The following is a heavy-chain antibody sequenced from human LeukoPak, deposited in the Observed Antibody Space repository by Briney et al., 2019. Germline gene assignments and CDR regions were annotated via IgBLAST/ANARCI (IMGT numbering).Heavy chain of an antibody. D-gene: IGHD3-22*01. CDR3: ARDGSPYYYDSSGYFDY. CDR2: ISSSSSYI. V-gene: IGHV3-21*04. CDR1: GFTFSSYS. Sequence: GGSLRLSCAASGFTFSSYSMNWVRQAPGKGLEWVSSISSSSSYIYYADSVKGRFTISRDNAKNSLYLQMNSLRAEDTAVYYCARDGSPYYYDSSGYFDYWGQGTLVTVSS. J-gene: IGHJ4*02.